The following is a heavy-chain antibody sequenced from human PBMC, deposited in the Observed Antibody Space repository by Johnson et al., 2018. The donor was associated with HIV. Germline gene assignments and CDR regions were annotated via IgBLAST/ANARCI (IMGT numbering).Heavy chain of an antibody. CDR3: ARERYGSQAIDGFDI. V-gene: IGHV3-30*04. Sequence: QVQLVESGGGLVQPGGSLKLSCAASGFTFSGSAMHWVRQASGKGLEWVGSIYFADSVKGRFTISRDNSKNTLSLQMNSLRAEDTAVYYCARERYGSQAIDGFDIWGQGTMVTVSS. J-gene: IGHJ3*02. CDR2: SI. D-gene: IGHD2-15*01. CDR1: GFTFSGSA.